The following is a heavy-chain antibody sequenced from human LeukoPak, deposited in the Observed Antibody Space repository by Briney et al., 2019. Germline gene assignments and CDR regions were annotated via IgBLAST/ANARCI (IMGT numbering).Heavy chain of an antibody. CDR1: GFTFSSYW. CDR3: ATVRSGSWDWFDP. V-gene: IGHV3-74*01. D-gene: IGHD3-10*01. CDR2: INGDGSTT. J-gene: IGHJ5*02. Sequence: GGSLRLSCAASGFTFSSYWMHWVRQAPGKGLVWVSRINGDGSTTTYVDSVKGRFTIYRDNAKNTVYLQMNSLRVEDTAVYYCATVRSGSWDWFDPWGQGTLVTVSS.